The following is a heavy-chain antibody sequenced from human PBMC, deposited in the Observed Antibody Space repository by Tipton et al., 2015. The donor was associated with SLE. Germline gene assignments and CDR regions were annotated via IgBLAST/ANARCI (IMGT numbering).Heavy chain of an antibody. CDR1: GYSFTSYW. CDR3: ARDKANWGSRYFDY. D-gene: IGHD7-27*01. Sequence: VQLVQSGAEVKKPGESLRISCKGSGYSFTSYWISWVRQAPGKGLEWVANIKQDGSEKYYVDSVKGRFTISRDNAKNSLYLQMNSLRAEDTAVYYCARDKANWGSRYFDYWGQGSLVTVSS. V-gene: IGHV3-7*03. CDR2: IKQDGSEK. J-gene: IGHJ4*02.